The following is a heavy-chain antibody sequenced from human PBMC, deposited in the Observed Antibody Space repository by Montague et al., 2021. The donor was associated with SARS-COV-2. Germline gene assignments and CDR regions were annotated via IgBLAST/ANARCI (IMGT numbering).Heavy chain of an antibody. Sequence: CAISGDSVSGDNVSWNWIRQSPSRGLEWLGRTYYRSRWFDHYEVSMKGRVSIKADTSKNQFFLQLDSVTPEDTAVYYCARGDGLEPYTGYAFDIWGQGTLVTVSS. J-gene: IGHJ3*02. CDR2: TYYRSRWFD. D-gene: IGHD3-16*01. CDR1: GDSVSGDNVS. CDR3: ARGDGLEPYTGYAFDI. V-gene: IGHV6-1*01.